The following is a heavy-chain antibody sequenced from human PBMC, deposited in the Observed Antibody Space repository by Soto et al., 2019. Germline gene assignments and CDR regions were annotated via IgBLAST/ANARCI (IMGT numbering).Heavy chain of an antibody. CDR3: AKNPGRYDFWSGYYTDDY. D-gene: IGHD3-3*01. J-gene: IGHJ4*02. CDR1: GFTFSSYA. V-gene: IGHV3-23*01. CDR2: ISGSGGST. Sequence: PGGSLRLSCAASGFTFSSYAMSWVRQAPGKGLEWVSAISGSGGSTNYADSVKGRFTISRDNSKNTLYLQMNSLRAEDTAVYYCAKNPGRYDFWSGYYTDDYWGQGTLVTVSS.